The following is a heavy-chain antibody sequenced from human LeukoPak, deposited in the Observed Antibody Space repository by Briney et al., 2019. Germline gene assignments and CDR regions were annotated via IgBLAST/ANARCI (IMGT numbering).Heavy chain of an antibody. D-gene: IGHD2-21*01. CDR1: GFTFSTYA. CDR3: ARDAYGKYYFDY. CDR2: IYSGGTT. J-gene: IGHJ4*02. V-gene: IGHV3-23*03. Sequence: GGSLRLSCAASGFTFSTYAMSWVRQAPGKGLEWVSVIYSGGTTYYADSVKGRFTISRDNSKNTLSLQMNSLRAEDTAVYFCARDAYGKYYFDYWGQGTLVTVSS.